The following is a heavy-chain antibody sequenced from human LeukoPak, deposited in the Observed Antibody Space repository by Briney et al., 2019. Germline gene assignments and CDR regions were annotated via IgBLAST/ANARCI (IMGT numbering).Heavy chain of an antibody. D-gene: IGHD3-22*01. J-gene: IGHJ4*02. V-gene: IGHV1-69*13. CDR3: ARDYDSSGYYSLLGY. CDR1: GYTFTSYG. CDR2: IIPIFGTA. Sequence: ASVKVSCKASGYTFTSYGISWVRQAPGQGLEWMGGIIPIFGTANYAQKFQGRVTITADESTSTAYMELSSLRSEDTAVYYCARDYDSSGYYSLLGYWGQGTLVTVSS.